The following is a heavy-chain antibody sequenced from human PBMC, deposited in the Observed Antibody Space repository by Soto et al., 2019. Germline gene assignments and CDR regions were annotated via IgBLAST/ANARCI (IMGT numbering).Heavy chain of an antibody. J-gene: IGHJ3*01. CDR2: MWYDGSNK. CDR3: ARASAGKEDWGLRAALGF. V-gene: IGHV3-33*01. Sequence: GGSVRLSCAASGFTFSDHGMHWVRQAPGKGLEWLAVMWYDGSNKYYADSVKGRFSISRDNSKNALYLHMSSLRGEDTAVNYSARASAGKEDWGLRAALGFWGRRTMV. CDR1: GFTFSDHG. D-gene: IGHD7-27*01.